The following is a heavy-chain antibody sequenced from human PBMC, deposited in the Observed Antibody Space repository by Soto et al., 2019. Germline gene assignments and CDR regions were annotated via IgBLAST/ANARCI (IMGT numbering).Heavy chain of an antibody. Sequence: PGGSLRLSCAASGFTFSSYSMNWVRQAPGKGLEWVSSISSSSSYIYYADSVKGRFTISRDNAKNSLYLQMNSLRAEDTAVYYCAKGYDSSGYYYKYFQHWGQGTLVTVSS. CDR3: AKGYDSSGYYYKYFQH. CDR2: ISSSSSYI. CDR1: GFTFSSYS. D-gene: IGHD3-22*01. J-gene: IGHJ1*01. V-gene: IGHV3-21*04.